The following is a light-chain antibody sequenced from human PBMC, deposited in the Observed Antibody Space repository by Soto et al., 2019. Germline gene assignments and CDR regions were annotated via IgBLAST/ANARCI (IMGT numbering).Light chain of an antibody. J-gene: IGKJ1*01. Sequence: EVVLTQTPGTLSLSPGERVSLSCRASQSVSSNFLAWYQQKPGQAPRLLIYGASNRAAGIPDRFSGSGSGTDFTLTISSLQAEDVAVYYCQQYYSTPWTFGQGTKVDIK. CDR2: GAS. CDR3: QQYYSTPWT. CDR1: QSVSSNF. V-gene: IGKV3-20*01.